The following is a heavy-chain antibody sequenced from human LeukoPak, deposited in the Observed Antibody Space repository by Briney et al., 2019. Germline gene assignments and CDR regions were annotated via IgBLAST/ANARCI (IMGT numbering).Heavy chain of an antibody. D-gene: IGHD1-26*01. CDR3: AKVSWSSGSYSGGY. Sequence: GGSLRLSCAASGFTFSSSAMSWVRQAPGKGQEWVSAISGSGYSTYYADSVKGRFTISRDNSKNTLYLQMNSLRAEDTAVYYCAKVSWSSGSYSGGYWGQGTLVTVSS. J-gene: IGHJ4*02. CDR1: GFTFSSSA. CDR2: ISGSGYST. V-gene: IGHV3-23*01.